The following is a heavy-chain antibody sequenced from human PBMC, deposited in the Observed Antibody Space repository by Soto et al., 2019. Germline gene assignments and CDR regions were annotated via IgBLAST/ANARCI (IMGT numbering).Heavy chain of an antibody. Sequence: QLQLQESGSGLVKPSQTLSLTCAVSGGSISSGGYSWSWIRQPPGKGLEWIGYIYHSGSTYYNPSLKSRVTISVDRSKNQFSLKLSSVTAADTAVYYCARAYGHYGYYYYGMDVWGQGTTVTVSS. D-gene: IGHD4-17*01. CDR3: ARAYGHYGYYYYGMDV. V-gene: IGHV4-30-2*01. CDR2: IYHSGST. J-gene: IGHJ6*02. CDR1: GGSISSGGYS.